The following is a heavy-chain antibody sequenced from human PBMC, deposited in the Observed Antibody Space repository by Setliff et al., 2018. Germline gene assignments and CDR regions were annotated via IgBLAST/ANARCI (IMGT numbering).Heavy chain of an antibody. CDR1: GYTFTNYD. J-gene: IGHJ3*02. D-gene: IGHD3-22*01. V-gene: IGHV1-8*02. Sequence: ASVKVSCKASGYTFTNYDINWVRQATGQGLEWMGWINPNSGNTGYAQNFQGRVTMTRNTSISTAYMELSSLRSDDTAVYYCARGKIRITMIVVPTGGAFDIWGQGTMVTVSS. CDR2: INPNSGNT. CDR3: ARGKIRITMIVVPTGGAFDI.